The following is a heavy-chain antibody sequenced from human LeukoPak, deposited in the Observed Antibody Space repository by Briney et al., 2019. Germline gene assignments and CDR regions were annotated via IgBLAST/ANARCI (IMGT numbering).Heavy chain of an antibody. CDR3: AKDRDEGFGELLPVVFDY. CDR1: RFTFGGYG. V-gene: IGHV3-23*01. CDR2: ISGSGGST. J-gene: IGHJ4*02. Sequence: GGSLRLSCAASRFTFGGYGMSWLRQAPGKGLEWVSCISGSGGSTHYADSVKGRFTISRDNSKNALFLQMNSLRAEDTAVYYCAKDRDEGFGELLPVVFDYWGQGTRVTVSS. D-gene: IGHD3-10*01.